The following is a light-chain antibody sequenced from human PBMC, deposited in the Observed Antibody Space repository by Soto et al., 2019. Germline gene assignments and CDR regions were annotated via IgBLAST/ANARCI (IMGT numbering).Light chain of an antibody. V-gene: IGKV1-5*03. J-gene: IGKJ1*01. CDR1: QSISSW. Sequence: DIQMTQSPSTLSASVGDRVTITCRASQSISSWLAWYQQKPGKAPKLLIYKASSLESGVPSRFSGSRSGTEITLNISSLHTYDLATYYCQHYNSYSTFGQGTKVEIK. CDR2: KAS. CDR3: QHYNSYST.